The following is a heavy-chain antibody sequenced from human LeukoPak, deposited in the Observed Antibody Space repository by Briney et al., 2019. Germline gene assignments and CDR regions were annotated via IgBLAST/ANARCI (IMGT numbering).Heavy chain of an antibody. J-gene: IGHJ4*02. Sequence: GGSLRLSCAASGFSFSKYWMHWVRQAPGKGLAWVSRINSDGSDTTYADSVKGRFTISRDNAKNTLYLHMNSLRAEDTALYYCARNWNYYDQWGQGTLVTVSS. CDR1: GFSFSKYW. D-gene: IGHD1-1*01. V-gene: IGHV3-74*03. CDR2: INSDGSDT. CDR3: ARNWNYYDQ.